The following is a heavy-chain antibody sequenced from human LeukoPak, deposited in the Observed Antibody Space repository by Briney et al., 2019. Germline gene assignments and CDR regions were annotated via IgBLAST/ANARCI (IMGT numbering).Heavy chain of an antibody. CDR3: ARGIYDFWSGYYTPGYNWFDP. J-gene: IGHJ5*02. CDR1: GGSISSSSYY. CDR2: IYYSGST. V-gene: IGHV4-39*01. D-gene: IGHD3-3*01. Sequence: SETLSLTCTVSGGSISSSSYYWGWIRQPPGKGLEWIGSIYYSGSTYYNPSLKSRVTISVDTSKNQFSLELSSVTAADTAVYYCARGIYDFWSGYYTPGYNWFDPWGQGTLVTVSS.